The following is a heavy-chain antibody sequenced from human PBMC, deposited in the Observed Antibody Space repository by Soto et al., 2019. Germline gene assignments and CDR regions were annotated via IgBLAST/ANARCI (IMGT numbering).Heavy chain of an antibody. CDR3: AHIRYNWNDGLLRHGMDV. D-gene: IGHD1-1*01. J-gene: IGHJ6*02. CDR1: GFSLSTSGVG. CDR2: IYWDDDK. V-gene: IGHV2-5*02. Sequence: QITLKESGPTLVKPTQSLTLTCTFSGFSLSTSGVGVGWIRQPPGKALEWLALIYWDDDKRDSPSLKSRLTITKDTSKNQVVLNMTNMDPVDTATYYCAHIRYNWNDGLLRHGMDVWGQGTTVTVSS.